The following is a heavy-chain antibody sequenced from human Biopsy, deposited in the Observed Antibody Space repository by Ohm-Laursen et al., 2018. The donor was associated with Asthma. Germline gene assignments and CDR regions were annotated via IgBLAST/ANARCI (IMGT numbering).Heavy chain of an antibody. CDR3: ARTYYDFLTGQVKDVFGV. D-gene: IGHD3-9*01. J-gene: IGHJ3*01. Sequence: ASVKVSCKSSGYNFISFAIHWVRQAPGQRLEWMGWVNTGNGATKYSQKFQGRVTITRDTSASTAYMELRSLRSEDTATYYCARTYYDFLTGQVKDVFGVWGQGTMVTVSS. CDR2: VNTGNGAT. V-gene: IGHV1-3*04. CDR1: GYNFISFA.